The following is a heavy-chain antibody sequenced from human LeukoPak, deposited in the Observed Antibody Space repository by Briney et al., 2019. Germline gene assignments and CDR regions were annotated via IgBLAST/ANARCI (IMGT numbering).Heavy chain of an antibody. D-gene: IGHD2-2*01. J-gene: IGHJ4*02. CDR3: AREAGSGVVPAAKGGGRFDY. V-gene: IGHV4-59*01. Sequence: SETLSLTCTVSGGSISGYYWSWIRQPPGKGLEWIGYIYYSGSTNYNPSLKSRVTISVDTSKNQFSLKLSSVTAADTAVYYCAREAGSGVVPAAKGGGRFDYWGQGTLVTVSS. CDR1: GGSISGYY. CDR2: IYYSGST.